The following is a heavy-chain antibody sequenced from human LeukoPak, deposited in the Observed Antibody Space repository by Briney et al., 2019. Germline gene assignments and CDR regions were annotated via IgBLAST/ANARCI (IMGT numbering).Heavy chain of an antibody. CDR2: VDYSGNT. V-gene: IGHV4-39*01. CDR1: GGSISNSGYY. J-gene: IGHJ4*02. D-gene: IGHD3-22*01. CDR3: VGDSSGYYTHDY. Sequence: PSETLSLTCTVSGGSISNSGYYWGWIRQPPGKGLEWIGSVDYSGNTYYRPSLKSRLTISLDTSKNQFFLKLNSVTAADTAVYYCVGDSSGYYTHDYWGQGTLVTVSS.